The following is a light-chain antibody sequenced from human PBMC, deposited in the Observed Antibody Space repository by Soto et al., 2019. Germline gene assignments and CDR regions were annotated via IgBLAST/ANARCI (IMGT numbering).Light chain of an antibody. CDR1: QSVSNN. Sequence: EILLTQSPATLSVSPGERATLSCRASQSVSNNLAWYQQKPDQAPRLLIQGASTRATGIPGRFTGSGSGTEFTLTISSLQSEDFAVYYCQQYIQWPLTFGGGTKVEIK. CDR3: QQYIQWPLT. J-gene: IGKJ4*01. CDR2: GAS. V-gene: IGKV3-15*01.